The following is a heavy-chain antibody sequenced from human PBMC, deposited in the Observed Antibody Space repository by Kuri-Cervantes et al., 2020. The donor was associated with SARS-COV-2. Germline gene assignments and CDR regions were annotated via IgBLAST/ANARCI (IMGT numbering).Heavy chain of an antibody. J-gene: IGHJ4*02. Sequence: ASVKVSCKASGYTFTSYDINWVRQATGQGLEWMGWMNPNSGNTGYAQKFQGRVTMTRDTSTSTVYMELSSLRSEDTAVYYCARSRTTVTTGPCGYWGQGTLVTVSS. CDR3: ARSRTTVTTGPCGY. V-gene: IGHV1-8*01. CDR1: GYTFTSYD. CDR2: MNPNSGNT. D-gene: IGHD4-17*01.